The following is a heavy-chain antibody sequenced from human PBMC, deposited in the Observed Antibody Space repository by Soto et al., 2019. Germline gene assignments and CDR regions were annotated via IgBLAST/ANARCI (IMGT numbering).Heavy chain of an antibody. Sequence: GGSLRLSCAASGFTFSSYAMSWVRQAPGKGLEWVSAISGSGGSTYYADSVKGRFTISRDNSKNTLYLQMNSLRAEDTAVYYCAKDRPDYPIAAAGDYYCDGKDFSSQGTTVTGS. J-gene: IGHJ6*02. CDR1: GFTFSSYA. V-gene: IGHV3-23*01. CDR2: ISGSGGST. CDR3: AKDRPDYPIAAAGDYYCDGKDF. D-gene: IGHD6-13*01.